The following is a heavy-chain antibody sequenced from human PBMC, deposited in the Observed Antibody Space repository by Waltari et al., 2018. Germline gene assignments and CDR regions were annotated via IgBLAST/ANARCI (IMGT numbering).Heavy chain of an antibody. D-gene: IGHD2-21*02. CDR2: SRAKSESYTT. V-gene: IGHV3-72*01. CDR3: ARLTSTKTNFDY. CDR1: GFTFSDHC. J-gene: IGHJ4*02. Sequence: EVQLVESGGALVQPGGSLRLSCAASGFTFSDHCMEWVRQAPGKGLEWVARSRAKSESYTTAYAASVKGRFTISRDNSNNSLYLLMNSLKTEDTALYYSARLTSTKTNFDYWGRGTLVTVSS.